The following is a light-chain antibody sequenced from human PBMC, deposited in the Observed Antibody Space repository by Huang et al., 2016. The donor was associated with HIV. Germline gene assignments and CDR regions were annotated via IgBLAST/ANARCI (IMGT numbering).Light chain of an antibody. CDR2: DAS. Sequence: EVVLTQSPATLSVSQGERATLSCRTSQSVNSYLSWYQQKPGQAPRLLIYDASIRAAGIPVRFSGSGSGTDFTLTITSLEPEDSAVYYCQQRHNWPRSWTFGQGTKVEIK. V-gene: IGKV3-11*01. J-gene: IGKJ1*01. CDR1: QSVNSY. CDR3: QQRHNWPRSWT.